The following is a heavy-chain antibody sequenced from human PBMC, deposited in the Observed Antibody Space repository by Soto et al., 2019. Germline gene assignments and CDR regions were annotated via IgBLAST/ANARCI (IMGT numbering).Heavy chain of an antibody. V-gene: IGHV3-48*02. D-gene: IGHD1-1*01. CDR2: ISPSGVTI. Sequence: EVLLVESGGGLVQSGGSLRLSCAASTSTFSRYGMNWVRQAPGKGLEWISFISPSGVTIYYADSVRGRFTISKDNAKNLLFLQMNTLRDDDTAVYYCATWHEREHAYDVWGQGTTVTVSS. J-gene: IGHJ3*01. CDR1: TSTFSRYG. CDR3: ATWHEREHAYDV.